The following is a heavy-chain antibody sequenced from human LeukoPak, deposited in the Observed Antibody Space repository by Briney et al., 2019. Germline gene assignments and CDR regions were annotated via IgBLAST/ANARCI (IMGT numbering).Heavy chain of an antibody. J-gene: IGHJ5*01. CDR2: ISSSNTYI. V-gene: IGHV3-21*01. D-gene: IGHD6-19*01. CDR3: ARGGSQYSGAWFDY. CDR1: GFIFSTYT. Sequence: PGGSLRLSCATSGFIFSTYTMNWVRQAPGKGLEWVSSISSSNTYIYYADSVKGRFTISRDNAKKSLYLQMNSLRAEDTAVYYCARGGSQYSGAWFDYWGQGTLVTVSS.